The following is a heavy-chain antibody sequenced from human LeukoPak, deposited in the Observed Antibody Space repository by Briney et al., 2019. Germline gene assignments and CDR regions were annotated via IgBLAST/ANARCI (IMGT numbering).Heavy chain of an antibody. J-gene: IGHJ4*02. CDR1: GFTFSSYE. CDR2: ISSSGSTI. V-gene: IGHV3-48*03. D-gene: IGHD3-22*01. Sequence: GGSLRLSCAASGFTFSSYEMNWVRQAPGKGLEWVSYISSSGSTIYYADSVKGRFTISRDNAKNSLYLQMNSLRAEDTAVYYCARAHLQYYYDSSGYYSEYWGQGTLVTVSS. CDR3: ARAHLQYYYDSSGYYSEY.